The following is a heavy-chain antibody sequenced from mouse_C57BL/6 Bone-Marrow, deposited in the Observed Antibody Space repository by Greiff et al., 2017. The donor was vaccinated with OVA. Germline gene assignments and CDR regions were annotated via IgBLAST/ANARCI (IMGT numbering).Heavy chain of an antibody. Sequence: QVQLQQSGAELVRPGTSVKMSCKASGYTFTNYWIGWAKQRPGHGLEWIGDIYPGGGYTNYNEKLKGKATLTADKSSSTAYMQFISLTSEYSAIYYCAREVYDGFDYWGQGTTLTVSS. CDR1: GYTFTNYW. CDR2: IYPGGGYT. J-gene: IGHJ2*01. V-gene: IGHV1-63*01. CDR3: AREVYDGFDY. D-gene: IGHD2-3*01.